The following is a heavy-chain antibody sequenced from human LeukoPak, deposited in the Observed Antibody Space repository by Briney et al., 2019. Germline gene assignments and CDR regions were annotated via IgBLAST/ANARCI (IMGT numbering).Heavy chain of an antibody. V-gene: IGHV5-51*01. CDR3: ARGNRAEGSIDY. CDR2: IYPGDWDT. D-gene: IGHD3-10*01. Sequence: GEFLMICCMGSGYRFSSYWIGWVRQRPGKDLEWLGTIYPGDWDTRYSPSFQGQVTISADTSMTAAYLQWSSLKASDTAIYYCARGNRAEGSIDYWRQGTLVTVSS. CDR1: GYRFSSYW. J-gene: IGHJ4*02.